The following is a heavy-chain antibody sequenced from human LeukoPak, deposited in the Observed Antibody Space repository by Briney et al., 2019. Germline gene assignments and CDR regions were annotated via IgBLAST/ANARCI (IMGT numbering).Heavy chain of an antibody. V-gene: IGHV4-59*01. J-gene: IGHJ4*02. CDR2: ISYTGST. CDR3: AKTAKYYYGSETYYFFEY. D-gene: IGHD3-10*01. Sequence: SETLSLTCTVSGGSISRYYWSWIRQHPGNGLEWIGYISYTGSTTYNSSLKSRVTISLDTSQNRFSLKLTSVTPADTAVYYCAKTAKYYYGSETYYFFEYWGQGTLVTVSS. CDR1: GGSISRYY.